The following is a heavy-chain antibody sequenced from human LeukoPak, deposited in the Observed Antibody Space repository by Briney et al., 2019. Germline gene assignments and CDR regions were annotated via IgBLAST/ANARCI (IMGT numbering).Heavy chain of an antibody. Sequence: SETLSLTCTVSGDSISSSNYFWGWIRQPPGRGLEWIGEISYSGNTYYNPSLKSRVTISMDTSKNQFSLNLNSVTASDTTVYYCARRSPLVAVTTAHYYDYWGPGTLVTVSS. CDR3: ARRSPLVAVTTAHYYDY. CDR1: GDSISSSNYF. D-gene: IGHD2-21*02. CDR2: ISYSGNT. V-gene: IGHV4-39*01. J-gene: IGHJ4*02.